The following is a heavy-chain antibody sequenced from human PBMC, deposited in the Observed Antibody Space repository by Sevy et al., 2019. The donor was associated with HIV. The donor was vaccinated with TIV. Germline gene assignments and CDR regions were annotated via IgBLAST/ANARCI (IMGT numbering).Heavy chain of an antibody. D-gene: IGHD5-12*01. J-gene: IGHJ4*02. V-gene: IGHV1-2*02. Sequence: ASVKVSCKASGYTFTGYYMHWVRQAPGRGLEWMGWINPNSGGTNYAQKFQGRVTMTRDTSISTAYMELSRLRSDDTAVYYCARVRVLGGYPTQYYFDYWGQGTLVTVSS. CDR3: ARVRVLGGYPTQYYFDY. CDR1: GYTFTGYY. CDR2: INPNSGGT.